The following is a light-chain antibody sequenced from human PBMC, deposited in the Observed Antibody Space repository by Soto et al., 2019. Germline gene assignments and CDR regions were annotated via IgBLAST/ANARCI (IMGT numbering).Light chain of an antibody. CDR3: QSYDTSLSGNYV. V-gene: IGLV1-40*01. CDR2: GNR. Sequence: QSVLTQPPSVSGAPGQRVTISCTGSSYNIGAGYDVHWYQQLPGTAPKLLIYGNRNRPSGVPGRFSGAKSGTSASLAITGLQAEDEGEYYCQSYDTSLSGNYVFGSGTKLTVL. CDR1: SYNIGAGYD. J-gene: IGLJ1*01.